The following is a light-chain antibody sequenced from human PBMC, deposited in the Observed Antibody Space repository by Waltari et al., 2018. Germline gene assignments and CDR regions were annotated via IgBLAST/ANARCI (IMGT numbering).Light chain of an antibody. Sequence: QSALTQPASVSGSPGQSLTIPCTGTSDDIGNYRYVSWYQQHSGRAPKLILYEVTNRPSGVSDRFSGSKSGNTASLTISGLQTEDEADYYCAAYASANTLLFGGGTQLTVL. CDR2: EVT. CDR3: AAYASANTLL. CDR1: SDDIGNYRY. J-gene: IGLJ2*01. V-gene: IGLV2-14*01.